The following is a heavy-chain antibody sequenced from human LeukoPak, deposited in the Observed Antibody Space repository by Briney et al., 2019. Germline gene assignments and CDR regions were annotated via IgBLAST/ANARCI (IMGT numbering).Heavy chain of an antibody. CDR1: GFTFSNYA. V-gene: IGHV3-23*01. Sequence: PGGSLRLSCAASGFTFSNYALSWVRQAPGKGLQWVSAITSGSGRTYYADSVKGRFTISKDTSKNTLDLQMDSLRAEDTAVYYCARNLWFGRAYGMDVWGQGTTVTVSS. CDR3: ARNLWFGRAYGMDV. D-gene: IGHD3-10*01. J-gene: IGHJ6*02. CDR2: ITSGSGRT.